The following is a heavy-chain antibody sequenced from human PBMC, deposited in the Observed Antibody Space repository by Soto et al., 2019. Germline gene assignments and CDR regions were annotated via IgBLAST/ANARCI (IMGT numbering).Heavy chain of an antibody. Sequence: QVQLVQSGAEVKKPGSSVKVSCKASGGTFSSYTISWVRQAPGQGLEWMGRIIPILGIANYAQKFQGRVTITADKATSTAYMELSSLRSEETAVYYCARGAELWFGVLFDYWGQGTLVTVSS. CDR1: GGTFSSYT. CDR3: ARGAELWFGVLFDY. CDR2: IIPILGIA. D-gene: IGHD3-10*01. V-gene: IGHV1-69*02. J-gene: IGHJ4*02.